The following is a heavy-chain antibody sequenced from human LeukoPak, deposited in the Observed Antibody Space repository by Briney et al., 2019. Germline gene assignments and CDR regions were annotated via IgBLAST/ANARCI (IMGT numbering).Heavy chain of an antibody. J-gene: IGHJ5*01. D-gene: IGHD6-19*01. CDR1: GFTFSANW. V-gene: IGHV3-7*01. CDR3: ATAVSVAGDS. CDR2: IKPDGSET. Sequence: GGSLRPSCAASGFTFSANWMSWFRQAPGMGLEWVAHIKPDGSETYYVDSVKGRFTISRDNAKNSVYLQMHGLRAEDTAVYYCATAVSVAGDSWGQGTLVTVSS.